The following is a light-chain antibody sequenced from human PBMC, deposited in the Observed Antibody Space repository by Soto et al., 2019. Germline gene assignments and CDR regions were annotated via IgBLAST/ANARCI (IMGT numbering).Light chain of an antibody. Sequence: QSVLTKPPSASGSPGQSVTISCTGTRSDVGGYKYVSWYQQHPGKVPKLMIYEVNKRPSGVPDRFSGSKSGNTASLTVSGLQAEDEADYYCSSYTGSNNVIFGGGTKLTVL. J-gene: IGLJ2*01. V-gene: IGLV2-8*01. CDR2: EVN. CDR3: SSYTGSNNVI. CDR1: RSDVGGYKY.